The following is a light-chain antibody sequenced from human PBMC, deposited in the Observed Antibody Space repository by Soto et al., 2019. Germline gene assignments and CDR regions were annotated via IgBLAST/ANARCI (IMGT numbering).Light chain of an antibody. V-gene: IGLV3-9*01. CDR2: RDT. CDR1: NIGSKN. CDR3: QVWDSYTYV. Sequence: YELTQPLSVSVALGQAARITCGGGNIGSKNVHWYQQRPGQAPVLVIYRDTNRPSGIPERFSGSNSGNTATLTISRAQAGDEADYYCQVWDSYTYVFGTGTKVTVL. J-gene: IGLJ1*01.